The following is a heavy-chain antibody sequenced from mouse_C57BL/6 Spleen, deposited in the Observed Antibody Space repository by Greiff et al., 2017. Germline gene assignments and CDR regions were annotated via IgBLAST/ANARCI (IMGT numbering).Heavy chain of an antibody. CDR1: GFTFSDYY. CDR3: ARDSYYGSSYVGYWYFDV. Sequence: EVKLVESEGGLVQPGSSMKLSCTASGFTFSDYYMAWVRQVPEKGLEWVANINYDGSSTYYLDSLKSRFIISRDNAKNILYLQMSSLKSEDTATYYCARDSYYGSSYVGYWYFDVWGTGTTVTVSS. J-gene: IGHJ1*03. D-gene: IGHD1-1*01. CDR2: INYDGSST. V-gene: IGHV5-16*01.